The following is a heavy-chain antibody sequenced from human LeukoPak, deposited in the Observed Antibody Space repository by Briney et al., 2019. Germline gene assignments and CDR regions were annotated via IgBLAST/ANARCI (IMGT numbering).Heavy chain of an antibody. V-gene: IGHV3-66*01. D-gene: IGHD2-21*02. CDR3: VRDRHCAGDCPPGNFQH. J-gene: IGHJ1*01. CDR1: GFTVRSNY. Sequence: GWSLRLSCAGSGFTVRSNYMSWVRQAPGKGLEWVSVMYSGGSTDYADSVKGRFTTSRDNSKNTLFLQMNSLRSEDTAVYYCVRDRHCAGDCPPGNFQHWGQGALVMVSS. CDR2: MYSGGST.